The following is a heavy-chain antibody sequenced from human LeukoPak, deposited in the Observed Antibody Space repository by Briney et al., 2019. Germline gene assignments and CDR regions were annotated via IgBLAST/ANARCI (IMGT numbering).Heavy chain of an antibody. V-gene: IGHV4-34*01. CDR3: ATGIVATIGGSYYYGMDV. Sequence: SETLSLTCTISGDSISSYYWSWIRQPPGKGLEWIGEINHSGSTNYNPSLKSRVTISVNTSKNQFSLKLSSVTAADTAVYYCATGIVATIGGSYYYGMDVWGQGTTVTVSS. D-gene: IGHD5-12*01. J-gene: IGHJ6*02. CDR2: INHSGST. CDR1: GDSISSYY.